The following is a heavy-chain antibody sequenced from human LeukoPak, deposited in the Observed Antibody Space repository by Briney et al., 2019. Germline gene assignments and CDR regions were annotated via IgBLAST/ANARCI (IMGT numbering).Heavy chain of an antibody. V-gene: IGHV4-34*01. J-gene: IGHJ5*02. Sequence: SETLSLTCAVYGGSFSGYYWSWIRQPPGKGLEWIGEINHSGSTNYNPSRKSRVTISVDTSKNQFSLKLSSVTAADTAVYYCARAKRVGLLRSWGQGTLVTVSS. CDR2: INHSGST. D-gene: IGHD2-15*01. CDR1: GGSFSGYY. CDR3: ARAKRVGLLRS.